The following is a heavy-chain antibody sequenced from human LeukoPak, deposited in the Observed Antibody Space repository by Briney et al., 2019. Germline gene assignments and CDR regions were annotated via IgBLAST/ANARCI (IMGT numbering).Heavy chain of an antibody. V-gene: IGHV3-66*01. J-gene: IGHJ4*02. CDR2: IYSGGGT. Sequence: GGSLRLSCAASGFSVSSNYMTWVRQAPGKGLEWVSIIYSGGGTYYADSVKGRFTVSRDNSKNTLYLQMNSLRVEDTAIYYCARILGVHWGQGTLVTVSS. CDR1: GFSVSSNY. D-gene: IGHD3-16*01. CDR3: ARILGVH.